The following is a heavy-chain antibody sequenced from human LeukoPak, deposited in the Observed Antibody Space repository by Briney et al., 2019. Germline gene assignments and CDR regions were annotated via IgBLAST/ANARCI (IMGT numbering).Heavy chain of an antibody. Sequence: WGSLRLSCAASGFTFSNAWMSWVRQAPGKGLEWVGRIKSKTDGGTTDYAAPVKGRFTISRDDSKSIAYLQMNSLKTEDTAVYYCSRDSGYMDVWGKGTTVTVSS. J-gene: IGHJ6*03. D-gene: IGHD3-10*01. CDR3: SRDSGYMDV. V-gene: IGHV3-15*01. CDR1: GFTFSNAW. CDR2: IKSKTDGGTT.